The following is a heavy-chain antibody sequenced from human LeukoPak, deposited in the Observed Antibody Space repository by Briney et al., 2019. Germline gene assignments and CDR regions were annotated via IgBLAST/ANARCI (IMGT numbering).Heavy chain of an antibody. CDR2: INPSGGST. D-gene: IGHD3-3*01. CDR3: ARAIFGVVGIFDY. Sequence: ASVKVSCKASGYAFTSYYMHWVRQAPGQGLEWMGIINPSGGSTSYAQKFQGRVTMTRDTSTSTVYMGLSSLRSEDTAVYYCARAIFGVVGIFDYWGQGTLVTVSS. CDR1: GYAFTSYY. J-gene: IGHJ4*02. V-gene: IGHV1-46*03.